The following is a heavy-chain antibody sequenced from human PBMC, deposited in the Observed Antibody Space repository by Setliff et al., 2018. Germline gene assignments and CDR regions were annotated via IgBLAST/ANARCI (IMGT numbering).Heavy chain of an antibody. CDR2: INHSGST. CDR3: ARGGYNGYAVFDD. CDR1: GGSLSNYY. Sequence: SETLSLTCTVYGGSLSNYYWSWIRQPPGKGLEWIVEINHSGSTNYNPSLKGRVTISVDTSKNQLSLKVNSVTAADTAVYYCARGGYNGYAVFDDWGQGALVTVSS. V-gene: IGHV4-34*01. J-gene: IGHJ4*02. D-gene: IGHD5-12*01.